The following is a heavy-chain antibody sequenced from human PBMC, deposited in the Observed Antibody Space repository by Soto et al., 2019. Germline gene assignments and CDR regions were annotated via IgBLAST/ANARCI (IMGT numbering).Heavy chain of an antibody. CDR2: IYYSGST. V-gene: IGHV4-59*01. Sequence: PSETRSLTCSVSGGSISGYCWSWSRQPPGKGLEWIGYIYYSGSTNYNPSLKSRVTISVDTSKNQFSLKLSSVTAADTAVYYCARGNRFDYWGQGTLVTVSS. CDR3: ARGNRFDY. D-gene: IGHD4-4*01. CDR1: GGSISGYC. J-gene: IGHJ4*02.